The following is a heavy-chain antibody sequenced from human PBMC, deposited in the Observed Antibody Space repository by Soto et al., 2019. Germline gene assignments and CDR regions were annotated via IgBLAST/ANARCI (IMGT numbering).Heavy chain of an antibody. J-gene: IGHJ4*02. CDR2: INPNSGGT. V-gene: IGHV1-2*02. D-gene: IGHD6-13*01. CDR3: AGIEAPGTCNDH. Sequence: ASVKVSCKASGYTFTGYYMHWVRQAPGQGLEWMGWINPNSGGTNYAQKFQGRVTMTRDTSSSKAYMELSRLRSDDTAVYYFAGIEAPGTCNDHWGQGTLVTVSS. CDR1: GYTFTGYY.